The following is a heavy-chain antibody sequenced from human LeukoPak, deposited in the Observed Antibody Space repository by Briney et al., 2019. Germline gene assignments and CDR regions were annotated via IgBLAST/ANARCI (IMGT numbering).Heavy chain of an antibody. Sequence: PGGSLRLSCAASGFTVSSNYMSWVRQAPGMGLEWVSVIYSGDSTYYADSVKGRFTISRDNSKDTLYLQMNSLRAEDTAVYYCARDMVRGVTDYMDVWGKGTTVTISS. CDR1: GFTVSSNY. D-gene: IGHD3-10*01. CDR3: ARDMVRGVTDYMDV. J-gene: IGHJ6*03. V-gene: IGHV3-53*01. CDR2: IYSGDST.